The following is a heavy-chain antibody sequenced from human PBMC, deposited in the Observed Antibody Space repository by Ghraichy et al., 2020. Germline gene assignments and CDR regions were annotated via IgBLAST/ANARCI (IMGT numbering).Heavy chain of an antibody. CDR2: ISGSGFRT. CDR3: AKDLEYSSDWSLGYYDY. CDR1: GFTFSDYA. Sequence: GGSLRLSCAASGFTFSDYAMSWVRQSPGKGLEWVSAISGSGFRTDYSDTVKGRFTISRDTSKSTLYLQMNSLRAEDTAVYYCAKDLEYSSDWSLGYYDYWGQGTLVTVSS. D-gene: IGHD6-19*01. J-gene: IGHJ4*02. V-gene: IGHV3-23*01.